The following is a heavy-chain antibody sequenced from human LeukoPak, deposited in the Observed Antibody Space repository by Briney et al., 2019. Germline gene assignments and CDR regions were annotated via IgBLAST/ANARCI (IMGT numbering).Heavy chain of an antibody. V-gene: IGHV4-4*07. J-gene: IGHJ6*02. D-gene: IGHD3-10*01. CDR3: ARETTMVRGVILQITYYGMDV. CDR2: IYTSGST. Sequence: PSETLSLTCTVSGGPISSYYWSWIRQPAGKGLEWIGRIYTSGSTNYNPSLKSRVTMSVDTSKNQFSLKLSSVTAADTAVYYCARETTMVRGVILQITYYGMDVWGQGTTVTVSS. CDR1: GGPISSYY.